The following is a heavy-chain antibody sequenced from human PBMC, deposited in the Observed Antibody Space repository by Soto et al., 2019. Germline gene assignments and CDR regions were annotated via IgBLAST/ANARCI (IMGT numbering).Heavy chain of an antibody. D-gene: IGHD3-3*01. J-gene: IGHJ4*02. CDR3: ARGRTIFGVVNPPDY. Sequence: SETLSLTCGVSGYAINSGYYWGWIRQSPGKGLEWIGNMYHGGFSYYNPSLKSRVTISVDTSKNQFSLKLSSVTAADTAVCYCARGRTIFGVVNPPDYWGQGTLVTVSS. V-gene: IGHV4-38-2*01. CDR2: MYHGGFS. CDR1: GYAINSGYY.